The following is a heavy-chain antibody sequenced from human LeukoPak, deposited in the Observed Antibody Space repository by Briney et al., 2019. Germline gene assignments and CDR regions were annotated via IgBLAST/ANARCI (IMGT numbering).Heavy chain of an antibody. CDR3: ARREYSSGWYYFDY. V-gene: IGHV4-59*01. D-gene: IGHD6-19*01. Sequence: PSETLSLTCTVSGGFIGSYYWSWIRQPPGKGLEWIGYIYYSGSTNYNPSLKSRVTISVDTSKNQFSLKLSSVTAADTAMYYCARREYSSGWYYFDYWGQGTLVTVSS. CDR1: GGFIGSYY. CDR2: IYYSGST. J-gene: IGHJ4*02.